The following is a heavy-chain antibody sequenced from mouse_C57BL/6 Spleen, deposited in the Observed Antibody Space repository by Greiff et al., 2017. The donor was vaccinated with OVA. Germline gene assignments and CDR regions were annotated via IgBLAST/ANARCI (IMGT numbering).Heavy chain of an antibody. CDR3: ARGGDSSWFAY. CDR2: IHPNSGST. CDR1: GYTFTSYW. V-gene: IGHV1-64*01. Sequence: VQLQQPGAELVKPGASVKLSCKASGYTFTSYWMHWVKQRPGQGLEWIGMIHPNSGSTNYDEKFKSKATLTVDKSSSTAYMQLSSLTSEDAAVYYCARGGDSSWFAYWGQGTLVTVSA. J-gene: IGHJ3*01.